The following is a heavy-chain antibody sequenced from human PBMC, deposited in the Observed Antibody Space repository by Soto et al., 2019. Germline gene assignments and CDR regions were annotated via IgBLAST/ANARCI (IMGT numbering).Heavy chain of an antibody. D-gene: IGHD5-12*01. Sequence: SETLSLTCTVSGGSISSSTYFWGWFRQPPGKGLEWIGYIYYSGSTNYNPSLKSRVTISVDTSKNQFSLKLSSVTAADTAVYYCARLSLGGYGDVWGQGTTVTVSS. V-gene: IGHV4-61*05. CDR1: GGSISSSTYF. CDR2: IYYSGST. J-gene: IGHJ6*02. CDR3: ARLSLGGYGDV.